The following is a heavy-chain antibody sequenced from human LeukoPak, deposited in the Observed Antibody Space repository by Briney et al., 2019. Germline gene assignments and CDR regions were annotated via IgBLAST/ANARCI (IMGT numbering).Heavy chain of an antibody. CDR1: GFTFSDYY. V-gene: IGHV3-11*01. CDR2: IDTGRSV. CDR3: AREGYSRSYFEY. Sequence: GGSLRLSCVASGFTFSDYYMTWIRQAPGKGLEWLSYIDTGRSVYYADSVKGRLTVSRDNAKNSLYLQLNSLRAEDTAVYYCAREGYSRSYFEYWGQGTLVTVSS. J-gene: IGHJ4*02. D-gene: IGHD1-26*01.